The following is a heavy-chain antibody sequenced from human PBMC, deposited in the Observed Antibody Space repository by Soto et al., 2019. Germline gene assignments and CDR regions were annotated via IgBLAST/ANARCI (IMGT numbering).Heavy chain of an antibody. J-gene: IGHJ5*02. CDR1: GGSISSSSYY. CDR3: ARCNWSGYPNWFDP. CDR2: IYYSGST. Sequence: NPSETLSLTCTVSGGSISSSSYYWGWIRQPPGKGLEWIGSIYYSGSTYYNPSLKSRVTISVDTSKNQFSLKLSSVTAADTAVYYCARCNWSGYPNWFDPWGQGTLVTVSS. V-gene: IGHV4-39*01. D-gene: IGHD3-3*01.